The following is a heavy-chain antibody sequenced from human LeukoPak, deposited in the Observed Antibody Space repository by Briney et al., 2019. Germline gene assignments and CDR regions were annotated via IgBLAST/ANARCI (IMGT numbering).Heavy chain of an antibody. CDR1: GGSISNYY. CDR2: NYYSGST. V-gene: IGHV4-59*01. Sequence: PSETLSLTCTVSGGSISNYYWSWIRQPRGKGPEWIGYNYYSGSTNYNPSLKSRVTILVDTSKNQFSLKLSSVTAADTAVYYCAREGGGDYYDSSAYYFDYWGQGTLVTVSS. D-gene: IGHD3-22*01. CDR3: AREGGGDYYDSSAYYFDY. J-gene: IGHJ4*02.